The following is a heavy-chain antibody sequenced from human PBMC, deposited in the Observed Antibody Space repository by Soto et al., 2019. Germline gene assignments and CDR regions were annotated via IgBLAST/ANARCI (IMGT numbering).Heavy chain of an antibody. CDR1: EYTFTDYY. CDR2: INPKSGDT. D-gene: IGHD1-26*01. CDR3: ARSSGGYSYNGMDV. J-gene: IGHJ6*02. Sequence: QEQLVQSGAGVRQPGASVKVSCKASEYTFTDYYIHWVRQAPGQGLEGRGWINPKSGDTKEAQKFQGRVTVTRDTSISTAYMELSRLRADDTAVYYCARSSGGYSYNGMDVWGQGTKVTVSS. V-gene: IGHV1-2*02.